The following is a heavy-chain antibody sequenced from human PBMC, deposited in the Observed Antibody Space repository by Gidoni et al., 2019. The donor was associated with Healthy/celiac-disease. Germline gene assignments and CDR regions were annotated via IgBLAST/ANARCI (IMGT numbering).Heavy chain of an antibody. D-gene: IGHD3-3*01. CDR1: GFTFSSYW. CDR2: IKQDGSEK. V-gene: IGHV3-7*01. J-gene: IGHJ2*01. Sequence: EVQLVESGGGLVQPGGSLRLSCAASGFTFSSYWMSWVRQAPGKGLEWVANIKQDGSEKYYVDSVKGRFTISRDNAKNSLYLQMNSLRAEDTAVYYCARDQAVRFLEWPNWYFDLWGRGTLVTVSS. CDR3: ARDQAVRFLEWPNWYFDL.